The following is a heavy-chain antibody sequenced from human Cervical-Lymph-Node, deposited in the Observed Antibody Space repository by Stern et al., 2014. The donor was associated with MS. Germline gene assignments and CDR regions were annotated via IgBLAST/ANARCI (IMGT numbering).Heavy chain of an antibody. Sequence: VQLGESGAEVEKPGASVKVSCKASGYIFTDYYLHWVRQAPGQGLEWMGRINPKSGGTSYAQSFQGRVPLTRDTSITTAYMDLSRLTSDDTAVYYCTRALRIADRPSPGGHWFDPWGQGTLVIVSS. D-gene: IGHD6-6*01. CDR1: GYIFTDYY. CDR3: TRALRIADRPSPGGHWFDP. V-gene: IGHV1-2*02. J-gene: IGHJ5*02. CDR2: INPKSGGT.